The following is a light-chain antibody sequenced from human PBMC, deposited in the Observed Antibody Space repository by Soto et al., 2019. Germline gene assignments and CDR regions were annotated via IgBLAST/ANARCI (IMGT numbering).Light chain of an antibody. J-gene: IGKJ4*01. V-gene: IGKV4-1*01. CDR1: QSVLYSSNNKNY. Sequence: DIVMTQSPDSLAVSLGERATINCKSSQSVLYSSNNKNYLAWYQQKPGQPPKLLIYWASTRESGVPDRFSGNGSGTDFTLTISSLQAEDVAVYYCQQYYSIPLTFGGGTKVDIK. CDR3: QQYYSIPLT. CDR2: WAS.